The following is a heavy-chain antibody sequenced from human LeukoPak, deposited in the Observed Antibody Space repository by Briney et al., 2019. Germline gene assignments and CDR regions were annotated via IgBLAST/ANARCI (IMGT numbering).Heavy chain of an antibody. D-gene: IGHD3-3*01. CDR1: GFTFSSYW. Sequence: PGGSLRLSCAASGFTFSSYWMSWVRQAPGKGLEWVANIKQDGSEKYYVDSVKGRFTISRDNAKNSLYLQMNSLRAEDTAVYYCAKILWSGRRGWFDPWGQGTLVTVSS. V-gene: IGHV3-7*01. CDR2: IKQDGSEK. CDR3: AKILWSGRRGWFDP. J-gene: IGHJ5*02.